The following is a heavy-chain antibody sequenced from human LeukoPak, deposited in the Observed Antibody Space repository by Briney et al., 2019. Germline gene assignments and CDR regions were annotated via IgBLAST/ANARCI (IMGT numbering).Heavy chain of an antibody. CDR2: IYYSGST. J-gene: IGHJ4*02. CDR1: GGSISSHY. V-gene: IGHV4-59*11. D-gene: IGHD3-22*01. CDR3: ARRSGVLDSRDSRYYFDH. Sequence: SETLSLTCIVSGGSISSHYWSWIRQPPGKGLEYIGYIYYSGSTDYNPSLKSRVTISLDTSKNQFSLNLTSVTAADTAVYYCARRSGVLDSRDSRYYFDHWGQGTLVTVSS.